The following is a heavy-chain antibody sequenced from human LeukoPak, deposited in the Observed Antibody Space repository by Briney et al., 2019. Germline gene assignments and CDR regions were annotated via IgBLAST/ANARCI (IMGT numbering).Heavy chain of an antibody. CDR2: IKQDGSEK. V-gene: IGHV3-7*01. J-gene: IGHJ4*02. CDR3: ARDHYSGYDYADY. D-gene: IGHD5-12*01. Sequence: GGSLRLSCAAPGFTFSSYWMSWVRQAPGKGLEWVANIKQDGSEKYYVDSVKGRFTISRDNAKNSLYLQMNSLRAEDTAVYYCARDHYSGYDYADYWGQGTLVTVSS. CDR1: GFTFSSYW.